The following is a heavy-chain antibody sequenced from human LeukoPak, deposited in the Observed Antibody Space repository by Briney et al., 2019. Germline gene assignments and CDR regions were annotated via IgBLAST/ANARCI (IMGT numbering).Heavy chain of an antibody. D-gene: IGHD1-26*01. J-gene: IGHJ5*02. CDR2: ISSSGTYI. CDR1: GFTFISHS. V-gene: IGHV3-21*01. Sequence: GGSLRLSCAASGFTFISHSMNWVRQAPGKGLEWVSTISSSGTYIYYADSVKGRFTISRDNARSSLYLQMNSLRAEDTAIYYCARVRSYSDAYYDFDPWGQGTLVTVSS. CDR3: ARVRSYSDAYYDFDP.